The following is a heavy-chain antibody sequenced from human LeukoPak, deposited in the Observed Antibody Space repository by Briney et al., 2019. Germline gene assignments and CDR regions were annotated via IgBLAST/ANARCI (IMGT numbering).Heavy chain of an antibody. V-gene: IGHV3-23*01. Sequence: GGSLRLSCAASGFTFSSRAMSWVRQAPGKGLEWVSAISGSGGSTYYAASAKGRFTISRDSSKNTLYLQMNSLRAEDTAVYYCAKETVGYCSGGSCYAPHYWGQGTLVTVSS. J-gene: IGHJ4*02. CDR3: AKETVGYCSGGSCYAPHY. CDR1: GFTFSSRA. CDR2: ISGSGGST. D-gene: IGHD2-15*01.